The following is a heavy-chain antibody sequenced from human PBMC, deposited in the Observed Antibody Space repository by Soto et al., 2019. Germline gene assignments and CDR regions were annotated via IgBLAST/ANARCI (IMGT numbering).Heavy chain of an antibody. J-gene: IGHJ6*02. CDR2: INPNSGGT. D-gene: IGHD2-8*01. Sequence: GASVKVSCKASGYTFTGYYMHWVRQAPGQGLEWMGWINPNSGGTNYAQKFQGWVTMTRDTSISTAYMELSRLRSDDTAVYYCASSGVADYYYYGMDVWGQGTTVTVSS. V-gene: IGHV1-2*04. CDR3: ASSGVADYYYYGMDV. CDR1: GYTFTGYY.